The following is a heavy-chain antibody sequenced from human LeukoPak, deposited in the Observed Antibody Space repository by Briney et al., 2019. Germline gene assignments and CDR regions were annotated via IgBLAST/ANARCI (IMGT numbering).Heavy chain of an antibody. J-gene: IGHJ4*02. CDR3: ARVRDGYNDGYYFDY. V-gene: IGHV1-69*13. CDR1: GYTFTSYG. CDR2: IIPIFGTA. D-gene: IGHD5-24*01. Sequence: ASVKVSCKASGYTFTSYGISWVRQAPGQGLEWMGGIIPIFGTANYAQKFQGRVTITADESTSTAYMELSSLRSEDTAVYYCARVRDGYNDGYYFDYWGQGTLVTVSS.